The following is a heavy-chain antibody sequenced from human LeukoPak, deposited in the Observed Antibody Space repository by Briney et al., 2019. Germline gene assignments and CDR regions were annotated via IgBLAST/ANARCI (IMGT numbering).Heavy chain of an antibody. Sequence: SVKVSCKASGGTFSSYAISWVRQAPGQGLEWMGGIIPIFGTANYAQKFQGRVTITADESTSTAYMELSSLRSEDTAVYYCARDVGRGYSYGLIDYWGQGTLVTVSS. CDR2: IIPIFGTA. CDR1: GGTFSSYA. V-gene: IGHV1-69*13. D-gene: IGHD5-18*01. J-gene: IGHJ4*02. CDR3: ARDVGRGYSYGLIDY.